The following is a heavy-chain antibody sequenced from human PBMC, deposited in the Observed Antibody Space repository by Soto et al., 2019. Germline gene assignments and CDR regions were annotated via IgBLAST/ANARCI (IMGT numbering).Heavy chain of an antibody. CDR3: ARPNTRGKYNWKSYGMDV. J-gene: IGHJ6*02. CDR2: IIPIFGTA. D-gene: IGHD1-1*01. V-gene: IGHV1-69*13. Sequence: ASVKVSCKASGGTFSSYAISWVRQAPGQGLEWMGGIIPIFGTANYAQKFQGRVTITADESTSTAYMELSSLRSEDTAVYYCARPNTRGKYNWKSYGMDVWGQRTKVTVSS. CDR1: GGTFSSYA.